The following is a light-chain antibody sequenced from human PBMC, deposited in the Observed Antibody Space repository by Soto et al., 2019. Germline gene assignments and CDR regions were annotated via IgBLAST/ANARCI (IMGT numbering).Light chain of an antibody. CDR1: QNIDIW. CDR2: DAS. V-gene: IGKV1-5*01. CDR3: QQYENYWT. J-gene: IGKJ1*01. Sequence: DIQMTQSPSTLSASVGDRVTITCRASQNIDIWLSWYQQKPGKAPSLLIYDASNLKSGVPSRFSGSGSGTEFTLTISSLQPDDSGSYYCQQYENYWTFGQGTKVDIK.